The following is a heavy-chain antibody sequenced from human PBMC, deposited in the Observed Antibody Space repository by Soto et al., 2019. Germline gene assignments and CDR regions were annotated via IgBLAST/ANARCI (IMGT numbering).Heavy chain of an antibody. Sequence: QLLQSGGGLVQPGGSLTLSCAASGFTFGTTDMSWVRQAPGEGLEWVSTIDGSGGITYYAHSVKGRFTISRDNSRNSVYLQMNILRGDDTALYYFVKNSGWFNTWGQGALVIVSS. V-gene: IGHV3-23*01. CDR1: GFTFGTTD. CDR2: IDGSGGIT. D-gene: IGHD3-10*01. CDR3: VKNSGWFNT. J-gene: IGHJ5*02.